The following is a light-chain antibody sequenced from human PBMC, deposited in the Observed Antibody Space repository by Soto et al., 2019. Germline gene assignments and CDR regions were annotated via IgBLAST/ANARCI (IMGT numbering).Light chain of an antibody. J-gene: IGLJ1*01. CDR3: NSYVGSNNYV. CDR1: ASDIGRYNY. CDR2: EVT. V-gene: IGLV2-8*01. Sequence: QSALTQPPSASGSPGQSVIISCIGTASDIGRYNYVSWYQHHPGKAPKLIIYEVTKRPSGVPDRFSGSKSGNTASLTVSGLQADDEADYYCNSYVGSNNYVFGTGTKSPS.